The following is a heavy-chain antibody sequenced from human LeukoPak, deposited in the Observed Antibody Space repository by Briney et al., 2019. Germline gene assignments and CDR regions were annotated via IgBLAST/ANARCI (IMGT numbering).Heavy chain of an antibody. J-gene: IGHJ5*02. D-gene: IGHD6-19*01. CDR3: ARDIISSGRLNWFDP. V-gene: IGHV1-69*05. Sequence: SVKVSCKASGGTFSSYAISWVRQAPGQGLEWMGRIIPIFGTANYAQKFQGGVTITTDESTSTAYMELSSLRSEDTAVYYCARDIISSGRLNWFDPWGQGTLVTVSS. CDR2: IIPIFGTA. CDR1: GGTFSSYA.